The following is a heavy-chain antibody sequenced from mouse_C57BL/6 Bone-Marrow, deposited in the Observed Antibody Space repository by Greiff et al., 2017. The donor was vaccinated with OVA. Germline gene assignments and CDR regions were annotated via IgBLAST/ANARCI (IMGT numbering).Heavy chain of an antibody. V-gene: IGHV14-4*01. J-gene: IGHJ2*01. Sequence: EVQLQQSGAELVRPGASVKLSCTASGFNIKDDYMHWVKQRPEQGLEWIGWIDPENGDTEYASKFQGKATITADTSSNTAYLQLSSLTSEDTAVYYCTTGGAQAKDYWGQGTTLTVSS. D-gene: IGHD3-2*02. CDR2: IDPENGDT. CDR1: GFNIKDDY. CDR3: TTGGAQAKDY.